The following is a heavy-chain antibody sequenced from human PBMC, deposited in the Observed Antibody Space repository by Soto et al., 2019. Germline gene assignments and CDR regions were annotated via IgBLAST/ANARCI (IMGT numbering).Heavy chain of an antibody. CDR2: ISNSGVST. CDR1: GFTFKNYA. D-gene: IGHD2-21*02. V-gene: IGHV3-23*01. J-gene: IGHJ4*02. Sequence: PGGSLRLSCAASGFTFKNYAMSWVRQAPGKGLEWVSSISNSGVSTYYADSVQGRFTISRDNSKNTLSLQMNSLRAEDTAIYYCANHGGFLVTQYFFDYWGPGTMITV. CDR3: ANHGGFLVTQYFFDY.